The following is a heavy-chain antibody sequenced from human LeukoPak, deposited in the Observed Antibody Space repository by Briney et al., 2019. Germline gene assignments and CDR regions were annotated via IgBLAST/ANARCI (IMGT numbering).Heavy chain of an antibody. CDR1: GFTFSSYS. CDR2: ISSSSSYI. Sequence: GGSLRLSCAASGFTFSSYSMNWVRQAPGKGLEWVSSISSSSSYIFYGDSVKGRFTISRDNAKNSLYLQMNSLRAEDTAVYYCARAAVGAITFDYWGQGTLVTVSS. J-gene: IGHJ4*02. V-gene: IGHV3-21*01. CDR3: ARAAVGAITFDY. D-gene: IGHD1-26*01.